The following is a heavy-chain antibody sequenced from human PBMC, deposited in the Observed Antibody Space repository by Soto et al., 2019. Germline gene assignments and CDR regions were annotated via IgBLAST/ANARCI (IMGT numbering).Heavy chain of an antibody. D-gene: IGHD6-13*01. V-gene: IGHV3-33*01. CDR3: ARNEIYSSSWYAGWFDP. Sequence: QVQLVESGGGVVQPGRSLRLSCAGSGFTFSNYGMHWVRQAPGKGLEWVALIYYDGSNKYYADSVKGRFTISRDNAKNTLYLQMNSLRAEDTAVYYCARNEIYSSSWYAGWFDPWGQGTLVTVSS. CDR1: GFTFSNYG. J-gene: IGHJ5*02. CDR2: IYYDGSNK.